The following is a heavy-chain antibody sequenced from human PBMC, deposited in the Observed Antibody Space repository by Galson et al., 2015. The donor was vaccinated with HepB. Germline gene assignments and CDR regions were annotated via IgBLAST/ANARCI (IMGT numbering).Heavy chain of an antibody. V-gene: IGHV3-30-3*01. Sequence: SLRLSCAASGFTFSSYAMHWVRQAPGKGLEWVAVISYDGSNKYYADSVKGRFTISRDNSKNTLYLQMNSLRAEDTAVYYCARGATYYFDYWGQGTLVTVSS. CDR3: ARGATYYFDY. CDR1: GFTFSSYA. CDR2: ISYDGSNK. D-gene: IGHD1-26*01. J-gene: IGHJ4*02.